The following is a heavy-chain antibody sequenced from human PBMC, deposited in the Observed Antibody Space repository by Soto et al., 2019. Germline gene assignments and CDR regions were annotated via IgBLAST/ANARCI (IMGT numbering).Heavy chain of an antibody. Sequence: SETLSLTCTVSGGCISSGGYYWSWIRQHPGKGLEWIGYIYYSGSTYYNPSLKSRVTISVDTSKNQFSLKLSSVTAADTAVYYCARDGGYYYGMDAWGQGTTVTVSS. CDR3: ARDGGYYYGMDA. D-gene: IGHD3-16*01. CDR2: IYYSGST. J-gene: IGHJ6*02. CDR1: GGCISSGGYY. V-gene: IGHV4-31*03.